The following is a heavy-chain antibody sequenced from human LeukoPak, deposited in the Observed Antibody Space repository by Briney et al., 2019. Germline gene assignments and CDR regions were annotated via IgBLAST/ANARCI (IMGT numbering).Heavy chain of an antibody. CDR2: ISGSGGST. CDR1: GFTFSSYA. J-gene: IGHJ4*02. CDR3: AKGPRQQLAPYYFDY. V-gene: IGHV3-23*01. Sequence: GGSLRLSCAASGFTFSSYAMSWVRQAPGKGLEWVSAISGSGGSTYYADSVKGRFTISRDNSKNTLYLQMNSLRAEDTAVYYCAKGPRQQLAPYYFDYWGQGTLVTVSS. D-gene: IGHD6-13*01.